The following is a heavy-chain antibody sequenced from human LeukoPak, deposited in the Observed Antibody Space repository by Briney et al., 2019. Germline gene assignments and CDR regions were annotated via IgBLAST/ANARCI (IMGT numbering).Heavy chain of an antibody. CDR2: MYYSGST. CDR1: GGSISSYY. CDR3: ARDVVSIWSGYSHHDAFDI. V-gene: IGHV4-59*01. D-gene: IGHD3-3*01. Sequence: SETLSLTCTVSGGSISSYYWSWIRQPPGKGLEWVGYMYYSGSTNYNPSLKRRVNISVEKSKNQFSLKLSSVTAADTAVYYCARDVVSIWSGYSHHDAFDIWGQGTMVTVSS. J-gene: IGHJ3*02.